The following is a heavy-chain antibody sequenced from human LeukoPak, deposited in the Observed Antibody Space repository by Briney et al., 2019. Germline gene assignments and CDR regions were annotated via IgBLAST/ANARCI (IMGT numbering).Heavy chain of an antibody. CDR1: GGTFSSYA. V-gene: IGHV1-69*04. CDR3: ASQSSSWIPDY. Sequence: ASVKVSCKASGGTFSSYAISWVRQAPGQGLEWMGRIIPILGIANYAQKFQGRVTITADKSTSTAYMELSSLRSEDTAVYYCASQSSSWIPDYWGQGTLVTVSS. D-gene: IGHD6-13*01. J-gene: IGHJ4*02. CDR2: IIPILGIA.